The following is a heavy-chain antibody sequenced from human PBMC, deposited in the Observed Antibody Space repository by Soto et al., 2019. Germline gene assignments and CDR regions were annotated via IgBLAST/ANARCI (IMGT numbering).Heavy chain of an antibody. CDR2: ISGSGGSA. D-gene: IGHD2-8*01. CDR3: AKGLSAYAAYYFDY. Sequence: GSLRLSCAASGFTFSSYAMSWVRQAPGKGLEWVSAISGSGGSAYYADSVKGRSTISRDNSKNTLYLQMNSLRAEDTAVYYCAKGLSAYAAYYFDYWGQGTLVTVSS. V-gene: IGHV3-23*01. CDR1: GFTFSSYA. J-gene: IGHJ4*02.